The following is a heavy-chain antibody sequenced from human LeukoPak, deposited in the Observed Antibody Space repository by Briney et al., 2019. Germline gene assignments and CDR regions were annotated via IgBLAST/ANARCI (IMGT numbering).Heavy chain of an antibody. V-gene: IGHV7-4-1*02. CDR2: INTNTGNP. J-gene: IGHJ4*02. CDR1: GGTFSSHA. CDR3: ARRHYYGSSGYSLGSYYFDY. D-gene: IGHD3-22*01. Sequence: ASVKVSCKASGGTFSSHAISWVRQAPGQGLEWMGWINTNTGNPTYAQGFTGRFVFSLDTSVSTAYLQISSLKAEDTAVYYCARRHYYGSSGYSLGSYYFDYWGQGTLVTVSS.